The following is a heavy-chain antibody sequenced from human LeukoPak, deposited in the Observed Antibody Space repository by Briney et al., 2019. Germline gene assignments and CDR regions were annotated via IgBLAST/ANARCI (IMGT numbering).Heavy chain of an antibody. J-gene: IGHJ4*02. CDR3: ARGAFGSSGWPLDY. D-gene: IGHD6-19*01. CDR1: GFTFSSYS. V-gene: IGHV3-21*01. CDR2: ISSSSSYI. Sequence: GGSLRLSCAASGFTFSSYSMNWVRQAPGKGLEWVSSISSSSSYIYYADSVKGRFTISRDNAKNSLYLQMNSLRAEDTAVYYCARGAFGSSGWPLDYWGQGTLVTVSS.